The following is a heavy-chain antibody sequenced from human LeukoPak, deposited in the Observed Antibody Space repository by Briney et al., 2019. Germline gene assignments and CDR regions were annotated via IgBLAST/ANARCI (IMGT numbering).Heavy chain of an antibody. CDR1: GYTFTTYA. D-gene: IGHD3-3*01. Sequence: ASVKVSCKASGYTFTTYAMHWVRQAPGQRLEWMGWINAGNGNTKYSQKFQGRVTITRDTSASAAYMELSSLRSEDTAVYYCAGGRSGYPRYFDYWGQGTLVTVSS. V-gene: IGHV1-3*01. CDR3: AGGRSGYPRYFDY. CDR2: INAGNGNT. J-gene: IGHJ4*02.